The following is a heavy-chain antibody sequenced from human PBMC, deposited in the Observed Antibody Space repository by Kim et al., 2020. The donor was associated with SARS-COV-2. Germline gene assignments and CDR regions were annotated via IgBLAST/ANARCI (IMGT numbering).Heavy chain of an antibody. Sequence: SNPSLKSRVTISVDTSKNQFSLKLSSVTAADTAVYYCATANVDTAMATDYWGQGTLVTVSS. D-gene: IGHD5-18*01. J-gene: IGHJ4*02. CDR3: ATANVDTAMATDY. V-gene: IGHV4-59*01.